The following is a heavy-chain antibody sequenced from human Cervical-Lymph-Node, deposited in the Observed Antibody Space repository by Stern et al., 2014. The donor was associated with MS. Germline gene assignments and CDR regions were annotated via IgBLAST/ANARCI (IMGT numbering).Heavy chain of an antibody. D-gene: IGHD3-16*01. CDR2: SYPSGST. CDR1: GGSISTVGYY. V-gene: IGHV4-31*03. Sequence: EQLEESGPGLVKPSQTLSLTCTVSGGSISTVGYYWTWIRQHPGKGLEWIGYSYPSGSTHYNPSLKSRASISVDTSKNQFSLNVTSVTAADTALYYCARSDRLWGSFDYWGQGTLVTVSS. J-gene: IGHJ4*02. CDR3: ARSDRLWGSFDY.